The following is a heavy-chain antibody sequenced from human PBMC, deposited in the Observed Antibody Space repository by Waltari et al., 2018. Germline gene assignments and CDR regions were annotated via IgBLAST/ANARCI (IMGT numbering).Heavy chain of an antibody. V-gene: IGHV4-34*01. CDR2: INHSGST. Sequence: QVQLQQWGAGLLKPSETLSLTCAVYGGSFSGYYWSWIRQPPGKGLEWIGEINHSGSTNYNPSLKSRVTISVDTSKNQFSLKLSSVTAADTAVYYCARDRVGNTGSRYWGQGTLVTVSS. D-gene: IGHD3-10*01. CDR3: ARDRVGNTGSRY. J-gene: IGHJ4*02. CDR1: GGSFSGYY.